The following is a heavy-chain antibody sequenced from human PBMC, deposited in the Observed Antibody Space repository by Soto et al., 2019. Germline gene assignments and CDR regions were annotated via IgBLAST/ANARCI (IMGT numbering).Heavy chain of an antibody. V-gene: IGHV3-33*01. J-gene: IGHJ4*02. Sequence: QVQLVESGGGVVQPGRSLRLSCAASGFTFSSYGMHWVRQAPGKGLEWVAVIWYDGSNKYYADSVKGRFTISRDNSKNTLYLQMNSLRDEDTAVYYCARDIYGSGSYYNYFDYWGQGTLVTVSS. D-gene: IGHD3-10*01. CDR2: IWYDGSNK. CDR1: GFTFSSYG. CDR3: ARDIYGSGSYYNYFDY.